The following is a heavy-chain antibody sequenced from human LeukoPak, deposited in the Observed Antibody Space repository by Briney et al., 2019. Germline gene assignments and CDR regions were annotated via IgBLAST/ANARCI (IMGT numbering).Heavy chain of an antibody. J-gene: IGHJ4*02. CDR3: ARVTAWELLGGGYYFDY. D-gene: IGHD1-26*01. V-gene: IGHV3-21*01. Sequence: GGSLRLSCAASGFTFSSYDMTWVRQAPGRGLEWVSSIRPSGDNTYYGDSVKGRFTISRDNAKNSLYLQMNSLRAEDTAVYYCARVTAWELLGGGYYFDYWGQGTLVTVSS. CDR2: IRPSGDNT. CDR1: GFTFSSYD.